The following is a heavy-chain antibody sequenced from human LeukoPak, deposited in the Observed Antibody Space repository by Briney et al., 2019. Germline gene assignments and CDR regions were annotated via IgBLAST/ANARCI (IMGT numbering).Heavy chain of an antibody. J-gene: IGHJ4*02. D-gene: IGHD3-22*01. CDR3: AVMHGYYDGSGYWVQ. CDR2: ITPGGASI. V-gene: IGHV3-23*01. CDR1: GFTFSSYG. Sequence: GGSLRLSCAASGFTFSSYGMSWVRQAPGQGLEWVSFITPGGASISYADSVKGRFTISRDNPRNTLYMQMNSLRDEDTALYYCAVMHGYYDGSGYWVQWGQGTLVTVSS.